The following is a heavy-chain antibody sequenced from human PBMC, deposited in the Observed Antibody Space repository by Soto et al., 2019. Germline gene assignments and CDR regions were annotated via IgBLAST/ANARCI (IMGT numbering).Heavy chain of an antibody. CDR3: ARDSPMIVVVTPTSYGMDV. CDR2: ISYDGSNK. CDR1: GFTFSSYA. J-gene: IGHJ6*02. V-gene: IGHV3-30-3*01. Sequence: GSLRLSCAASGFTFSSYAMHWVRQAPGKGLEWVAVISYDGSNKYYADSVKGRFTISRDNSKNTLYLQMNSLRAEDTAVYYCARDSPMIVVVTPTSYGMDVWGQGTTVTVSS. D-gene: IGHD3-22*01.